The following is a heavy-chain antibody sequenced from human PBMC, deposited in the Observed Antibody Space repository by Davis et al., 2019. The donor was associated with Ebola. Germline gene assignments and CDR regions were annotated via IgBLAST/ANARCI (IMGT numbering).Heavy chain of an antibody. V-gene: IGHV3-64*01. CDR1: GFTFSSYA. CDR3: ARGIDSSGYYYYGMDV. Sequence: GQSLKISCAASGFTFSSYAMHWVRQAPGKGLEYVSAISSNGGSTYYANSVKGRFTISRDNSKNTLYLQMGSLRAEDMAVYYCARGIDSSGYYYYGMDVWGQGTTVTVSS. CDR2: ISSNGGST. J-gene: IGHJ6*02. D-gene: IGHD3-22*01.